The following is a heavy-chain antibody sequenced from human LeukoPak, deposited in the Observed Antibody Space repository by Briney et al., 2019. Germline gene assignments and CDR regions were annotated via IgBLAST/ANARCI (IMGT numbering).Heavy chain of an antibody. D-gene: IGHD3-22*01. Sequence: GGSLRLSCVVSGFTFSSYWMSWVRQAPGQGLEWVANMKQDGSEKYYVDSVKGRFTISRDNAKNSLYLQMYSLRAEDTAVYYCARAPYYSHVEFYFDYWGQGTLVTVSS. J-gene: IGHJ4*02. V-gene: IGHV3-7*03. CDR3: ARAPYYSHVEFYFDY. CDR1: GFTFSSYW. CDR2: MKQDGSEK.